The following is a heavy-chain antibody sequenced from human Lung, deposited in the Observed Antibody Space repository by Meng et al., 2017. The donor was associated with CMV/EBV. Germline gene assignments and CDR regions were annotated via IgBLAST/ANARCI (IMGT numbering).Heavy chain of an antibody. V-gene: IGHV1-2*02. CDR1: GYNFTGYY. CDR3: ARVKRYCTGGTCSSTGYYGMDV. D-gene: IGHD2-15*01. CDR2: INPNSGGT. J-gene: IGHJ6*02. Sequence: ASXXVSXKASGYNFTGYYIHWVRQAPGQGLEWMGWINPNSGGTNYAQKFQGRITMTGDTSITTAYMELSRLRSDDMAVYHCARVKRYCTGGTCSSTGYYGMDVXGQGXTVTVSS.